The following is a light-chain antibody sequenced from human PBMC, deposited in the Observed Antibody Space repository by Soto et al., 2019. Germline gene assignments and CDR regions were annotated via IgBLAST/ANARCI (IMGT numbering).Light chain of an antibody. CDR1: QSISRF. J-gene: IGKJ1*01. CDR2: AAS. CDR3: HQTSISPPWT. V-gene: IGKV1-39*01. Sequence: DITMTQSPSSLSASVGDRVTITCRASQSISRFLNWYQQKSGKPPQLLIYAASSLQSGVPSRFSGSGPGTYLTLTISSRQPEDFATYYCHQTSISPPWTFGQGSRLEIK.